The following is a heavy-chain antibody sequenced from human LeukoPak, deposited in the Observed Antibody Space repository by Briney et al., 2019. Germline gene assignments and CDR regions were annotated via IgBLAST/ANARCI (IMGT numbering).Heavy chain of an antibody. V-gene: IGHV3-23*01. J-gene: IGHJ5*02. D-gene: IGHD1-26*01. CDR1: GFTFSSYA. CDR2: ISGSGGTT. CDR3: AKSLLSGSYRWFDP. Sequence: PGGSLRLSCAASGFTFSSYAMSWVRQGPGKGLEWVSGISGSGGTTYYADSVKGRFTISRDNTKSTLYPQMDSLRAEDTAVYYCAKSLLSGSYRWFDPWGQGTLVTVSS.